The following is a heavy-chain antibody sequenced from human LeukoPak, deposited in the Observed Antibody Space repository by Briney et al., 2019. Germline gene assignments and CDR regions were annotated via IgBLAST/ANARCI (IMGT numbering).Heavy chain of an antibody. CDR2: VSGSGGST. CDR3: EKVGYDILTGYSN. CDR1: GFTFSRCA. Sequence: LGGGLRLSCAASGFTFSRCAMIWVRRAPGKGREWVAAVSGSGGSTYYAASVKGRFTSSRDNSKNTLYLQMNSLRAEDTAVYYWEKVGYDILTGYSNWGQGTLVTVSS. V-gene: IGHV3-23*01. D-gene: IGHD3-9*01. J-gene: IGHJ4*02.